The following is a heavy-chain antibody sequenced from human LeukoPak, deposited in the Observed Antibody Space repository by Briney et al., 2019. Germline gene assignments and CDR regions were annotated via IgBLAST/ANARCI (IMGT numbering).Heavy chain of an antibody. CDR1: GFTFSSYS. J-gene: IGHJ4*02. V-gene: IGHV3-21*01. D-gene: IGHD6-6*01. CDR2: ISSSSSYI. CDR3: ASLTSSIAARDY. Sequence: GGSLRLSSAASGFTFSSYSMNWVRQAPGKGLEWVSSISSSSSYIYYADSVKGRFTISRDNAKNSLYLQMNSLRAEDTAVYYCASLTSSIAARDYWGQGTLVTVSS.